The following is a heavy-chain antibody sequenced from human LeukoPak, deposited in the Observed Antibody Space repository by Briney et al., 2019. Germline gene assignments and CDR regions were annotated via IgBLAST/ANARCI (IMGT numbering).Heavy chain of an antibody. CDR1: GFTFSSYG. J-gene: IGHJ4*02. CDR2: TWYDGSNK. V-gene: IGHV3-33*01. CDR3: ARSYYDSSGYQAFDY. Sequence: GGSLRLSCAASGFTFSSYGMHWVRQAPGKGLEWVAVTWYDGSNKYYADSVKGRFTISRDNSKNTLYLQMNSLRAEDTAVYYCARSYYDSSGYQAFDYWGQGTLVTVSS. D-gene: IGHD3-22*01.